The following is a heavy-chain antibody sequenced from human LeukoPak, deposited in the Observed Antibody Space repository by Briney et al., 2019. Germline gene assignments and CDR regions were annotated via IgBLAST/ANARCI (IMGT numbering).Heavy chain of an antibody. CDR1: GFTVSSNY. V-gene: IGHV3-23*01. J-gene: IGHJ5*02. CDR3: AKDGIAVAGPVNWFDP. Sequence: PGGSLRLSCAASGFTVSSNYMSWVRQAPGKGLEWVSAISGSGGSTYYADSVKGRFTISRDNSKNTLYLQMNSLRAEDTAVYYCAKDGIAVAGPVNWFDPWGQGTLVTVSS. D-gene: IGHD6-19*01. CDR2: ISGSGGST.